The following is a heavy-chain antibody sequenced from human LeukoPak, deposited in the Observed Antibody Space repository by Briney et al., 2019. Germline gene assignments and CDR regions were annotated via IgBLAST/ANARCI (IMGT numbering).Heavy chain of an antibody. D-gene: IGHD3-22*01. CDR1: GFTFSSHG. J-gene: IGHJ3*01. CDR3: ARDDNYYDTTGHFFDAFTL. V-gene: IGHV3-23*01. CDR2: ISPSGGIT. Sequence: GGTLRLSCAASGFTFSSHGMNWVRQAPGKGLEWVSGISPSGGITYYTDSVKGRFTISRDNSKNTVSLQMNSLRVEDTAVYFCARDDNYYDTTGHFFDAFTLWGQGTMVTVSS.